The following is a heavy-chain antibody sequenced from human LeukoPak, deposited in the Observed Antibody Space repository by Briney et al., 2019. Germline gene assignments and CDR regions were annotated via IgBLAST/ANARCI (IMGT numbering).Heavy chain of an antibody. CDR1: GYTFTNYG. D-gene: IGHD3-22*01. CDR2: ISPYNGNT. Sequence: ASVKVSCKASGYTFTNYGLIWLRQAPGQGHEWMGWISPYNGNTDYTQNLQGRVTMTTDTSTSTAYMELRSLRSDDTAVYYCARSDYSDSSAYPFDYWGQGTLVTVSS. V-gene: IGHV1-18*01. CDR3: ARSDYSDSSAYPFDY. J-gene: IGHJ4*02.